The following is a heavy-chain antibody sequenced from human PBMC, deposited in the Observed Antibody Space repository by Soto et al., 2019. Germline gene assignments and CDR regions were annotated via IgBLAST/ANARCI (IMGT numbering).Heavy chain of an antibody. CDR1: GFTVSSNY. D-gene: IGHD6-13*01. V-gene: IGHV3-66*01. CDR3: ARWPYTRTWYSLDY. CDR2: IYSGGST. Sequence: GSLRLSCAASGFTVSSNYMSWVRQAPGKGLEWVSVIYSGGSTYYADSVKGRFTISRDNSKNTLYLQMNGLRAEDTAVYFCARWPYTRTWYSLDYWGLGTLVTVSS. J-gene: IGHJ4*02.